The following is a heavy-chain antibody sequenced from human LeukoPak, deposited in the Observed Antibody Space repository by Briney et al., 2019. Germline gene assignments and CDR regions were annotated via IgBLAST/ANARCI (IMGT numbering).Heavy chain of an antibody. CDR3: ARDRPDYYASGSYGPNYFDS. D-gene: IGHD3-10*01. J-gene: IGHJ4*02. V-gene: IGHV4-4*02. CDR1: GDSINSSNW. Sequence: PSGTLSLTCAVSGDSINSSNWWSWVRQPPGKGLEWIGEIYHSGSTNYKPSLKSRVSISVDRSKNQFSLKLSSVTAADSALYYCARDRPDYYASGSYGPNYFDSWGQGTLVTVSS. CDR2: IYHSGST.